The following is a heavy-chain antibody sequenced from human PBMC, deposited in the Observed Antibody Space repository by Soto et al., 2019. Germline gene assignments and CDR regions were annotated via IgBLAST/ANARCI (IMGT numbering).Heavy chain of an antibody. CDR2: IYHSGST. CDR1: GGSVSSGSYY. Sequence: SETLSLTCTVSGGSVSSGSYYWSWIRQPPGKGLEWIGYIYHSGSTNYNPSLKSRVTISVDASKNQFSLKLSSVTAADTAVYYCASMIVVVNAEYFQHWGQGTLVTVSS. D-gene: IGHD3-22*01. CDR3: ASMIVVVNAEYFQH. V-gene: IGHV4-61*01. J-gene: IGHJ1*01.